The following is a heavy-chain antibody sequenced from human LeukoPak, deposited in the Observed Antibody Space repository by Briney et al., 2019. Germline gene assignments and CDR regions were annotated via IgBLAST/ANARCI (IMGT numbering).Heavy chain of an antibody. Sequence: SGGSLRLSCAASGFTFRSYGMHGVRQAPGKGLEWVAVISYDGDTKYYAESVKGRFTVSRDNSENALFLQMNSLRAEDTAVYYCAKDWQWEVPRYGMHVWGQGTTVTVSS. CDR1: GFTFRSYG. V-gene: IGHV3-30*18. CDR3: AKDWQWEVPRYGMHV. J-gene: IGHJ6*02. CDR2: ISYDGDTK. D-gene: IGHD1-26*01.